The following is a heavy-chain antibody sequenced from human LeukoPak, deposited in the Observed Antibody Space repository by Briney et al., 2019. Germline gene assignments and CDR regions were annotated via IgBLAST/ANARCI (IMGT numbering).Heavy chain of an antibody. CDR3: ARDGYYYDSSGYYQEAFDI. D-gene: IGHD3-22*01. CDR1: GFTFSSYS. J-gene: IGHJ3*02. CDR2: ISSSSSYI. V-gene: IGHV3-21*01. Sequence: GSLRLSCAASGFTFSSYSVNWVRQAPGKGLEWVSSISSSSSYIYYADSVKGRFTISRDNAKNSLYLQINSLRAEDTAVYYCARDGYYYDSSGYYQEAFDIWGQGTMVTVSS.